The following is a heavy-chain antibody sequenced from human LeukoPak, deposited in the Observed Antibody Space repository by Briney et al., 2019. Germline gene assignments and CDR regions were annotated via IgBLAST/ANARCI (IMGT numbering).Heavy chain of an antibody. Sequence: SSVTVSCKASGGTFSGYAISWVRQAPGQGLEWTGGIIPIFGTANYAQKFQGRVTITTDESKSTAYMELSSLRSEDTAVYYCARGTTVVNMDYWGQGTLVTVSS. D-gene: IGHD4-23*01. CDR2: IIPIFGTA. V-gene: IGHV1-69*05. J-gene: IGHJ4*02. CDR1: GGTFSGYA. CDR3: ARGTTVVNMDY.